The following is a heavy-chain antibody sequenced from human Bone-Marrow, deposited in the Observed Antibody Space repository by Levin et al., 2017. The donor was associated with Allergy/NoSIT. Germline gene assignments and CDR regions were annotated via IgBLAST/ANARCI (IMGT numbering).Heavy chain of an antibody. Sequence: SGPTLVKPTETLTLTCTVSGFSLSNARMGVSWIRQPPGKALEWLAHIFSNDEKSYSTSLKSRLTISKDTSKSQVVLTMTNMDPVDTATYYCARSDSSSWYEGFDYWGQGTLVTVSS. J-gene: IGHJ4*02. CDR3: ARSDSSSWYEGFDY. CDR2: IFSNDEK. D-gene: IGHD6-13*01. V-gene: IGHV2-26*01. CDR1: GFSLSNARMG.